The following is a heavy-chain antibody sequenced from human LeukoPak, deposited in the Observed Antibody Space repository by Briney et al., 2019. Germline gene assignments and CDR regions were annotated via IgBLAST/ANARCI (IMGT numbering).Heavy chain of an antibody. CDR3: ASSGIAAAGTGY. CDR2: INHSGST. D-gene: IGHD6-13*01. CDR1: GGSFSGYY. V-gene: IGHV4-34*01. J-gene: IGHJ4*02. Sequence: PSETLSLTCAVYGGSFSGYYWSWIRQPPGKGLEWIGEINHSGSTNYNPSPKSRVTISVDTSKNQFSLKLSSVTAADTAVYYCASSGIAAAGTGYWGQGTLVTVSS.